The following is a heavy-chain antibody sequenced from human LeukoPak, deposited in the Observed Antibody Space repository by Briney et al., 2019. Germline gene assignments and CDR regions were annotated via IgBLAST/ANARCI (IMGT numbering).Heavy chain of an antibody. CDR3: ANWGNGYYFDY. D-gene: IGHD7-27*01. V-gene: IGHV3-7*03. CDR1: GFTFSRYW. J-gene: IGHJ4*02. CDR2: IKQDGTEK. Sequence: GGSLRLSCAASGFTFSRYWMSWVRQAPGKGREWLANIKQDGTEKFYVDSVKGRFTISRDNAKNTVYLQMNSLRAEDTAVYYCANWGNGYYFDYWGQGTLVTVSP.